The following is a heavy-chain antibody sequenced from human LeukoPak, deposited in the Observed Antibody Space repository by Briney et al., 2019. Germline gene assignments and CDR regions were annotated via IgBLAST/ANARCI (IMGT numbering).Heavy chain of an antibody. Sequence: SQTLSLTCAISGDSVSSNSATWNWIRQSPSRGLEWLGRTYYRSKGYKYYAGSVKGRITINPDTSKNQFSLQLNSVTPEDTAVYYCARGPSYFQHWGQGTLVTVSS. CDR2: TYYRSKGYK. CDR3: ARGPSYFQH. CDR1: GDSVSSNSAT. V-gene: IGHV6-1*01. J-gene: IGHJ1*01.